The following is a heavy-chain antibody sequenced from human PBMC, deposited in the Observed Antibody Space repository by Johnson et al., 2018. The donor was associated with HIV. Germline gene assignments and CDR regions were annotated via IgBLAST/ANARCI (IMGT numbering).Heavy chain of an antibody. CDR1: GFTVSSNY. Sequence: VQLVESGGDWVQRGGSLKLSCAASGFTVSSNYMSWVRQAPGKGLEWVSGISWNSGSIGYADSVKGRFTISRDNSKNTLFLQMNSLRAEDTAVYYCAKHSSSWYDDAFDIWGQGTMVTVSS. V-gene: IGHV3-23*04. CDR3: AKHSSSWYDDAFDI. D-gene: IGHD6-13*01. CDR2: ISWNSGSI. J-gene: IGHJ3*02.